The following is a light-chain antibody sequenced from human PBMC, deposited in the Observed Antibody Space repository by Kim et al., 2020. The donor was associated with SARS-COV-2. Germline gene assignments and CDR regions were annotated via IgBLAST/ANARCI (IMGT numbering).Light chain of an antibody. J-gene: IGLJ2*01. CDR3: QAWDSSTVV. CDR2: QDS. V-gene: IGLV3-1*01. CDR1: KLGDKY. Sequence: SGSPGQIASITCSGDKLGDKYACWYQQKPGQAPGLVIYQDSKRPSGIPERFSGSNSGNTATLTISGTQAMDEADYYCQAWDSSTVVFGGGTQLTVL.